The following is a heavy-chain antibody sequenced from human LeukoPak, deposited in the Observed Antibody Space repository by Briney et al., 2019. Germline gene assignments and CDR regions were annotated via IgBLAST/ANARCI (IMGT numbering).Heavy chain of an antibody. D-gene: IGHD2-15*01. J-gene: IGHJ4*02. Sequence: SETLSLTCTVSGDSISNYYWSWIRQPPGKGLEWIGEINHSGSTNYNPSLKSRVTISVDTSKNQFSLKLSSVTAADTAVYYCARGAGGLAGRWGQGTLVTVSS. CDR1: GDSISNYY. CDR2: INHSGST. CDR3: ARGAGGLAGR. V-gene: IGHV4-34*01.